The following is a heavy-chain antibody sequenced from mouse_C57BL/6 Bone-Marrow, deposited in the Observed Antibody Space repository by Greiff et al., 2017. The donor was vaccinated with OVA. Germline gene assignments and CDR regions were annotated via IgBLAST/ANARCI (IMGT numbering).Heavy chain of an antibody. CDR1: GYAFSSSW. V-gene: IGHV1-82*01. Sequence: VQLQQSGPELVEPGASVKISCKASGYAFSSSWMNWVKQRPGKGLEWIGRIYPGDGDTNYNGKFKGKATLTADKSSSTAYIQLRSLPSYDSAVYFCASEVPLYYGSRYGWYFDVWGTGTTLTVSS. D-gene: IGHD1-1*01. CDR2: IYPGDGDT. J-gene: IGHJ1*03. CDR3: ASEVPLYYGSRYGWYFDV.